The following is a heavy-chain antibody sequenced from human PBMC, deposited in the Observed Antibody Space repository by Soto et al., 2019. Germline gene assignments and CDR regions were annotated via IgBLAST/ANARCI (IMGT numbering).Heavy chain of an antibody. Sequence: ASVKVSCKASGYTFTSYYMHWVRQAPGQGLEWMGIINPSGGSTSYAQKFQGRVTMTRDTSTSTVYMELSRLRSDDTAVYYCARLGNLRSSTSYATDAFDIWGQGTMVTVSS. CDR3: ARLGNLRSSTSYATDAFDI. V-gene: IGHV1-46*01. CDR1: GYTFTSYY. D-gene: IGHD2-2*01. CDR2: INPSGGST. J-gene: IGHJ3*02.